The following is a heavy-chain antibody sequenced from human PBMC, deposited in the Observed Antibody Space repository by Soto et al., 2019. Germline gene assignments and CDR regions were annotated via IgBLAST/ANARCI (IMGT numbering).Heavy chain of an antibody. CDR1: GGTFSKYA. V-gene: IGHV1-69*01. D-gene: IGHD3-22*01. CDR3: ARPLRDRNYYYGMAV. Sequence: QVQLVQSGAEMQQPGASVTVSCKASGGTFSKYAFSWVRQAPGQGLEWLGGTIPMFGTPNYAQKCQGSVAISADEWTATVYMELSSLRSEDTAVYFCARPLRDRNYYYGMAVWGQGTTVTVSS. CDR2: TIPMFGTP. J-gene: IGHJ6*02.